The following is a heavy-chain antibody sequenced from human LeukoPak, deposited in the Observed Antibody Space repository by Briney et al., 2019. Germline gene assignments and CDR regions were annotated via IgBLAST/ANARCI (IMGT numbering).Heavy chain of an antibody. D-gene: IGHD3-16*01. CDR2: ISYDGSNK. CDR3: AKGMGFGYGMDV. Sequence: GGSLRLSCAASGFTFSSYGMHWVRQAPGKGLEWVAVISYDGSNKYYADSVKGRFTISRDNSKNTLYLQMNSLRAEDTAVYYCAKGMGFGYGMDVWGQGTTVTVSS. V-gene: IGHV3-30*18. CDR1: GFTFSSYG. J-gene: IGHJ6*02.